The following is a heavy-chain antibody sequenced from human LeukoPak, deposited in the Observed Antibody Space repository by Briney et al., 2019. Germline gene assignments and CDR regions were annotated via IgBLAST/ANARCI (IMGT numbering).Heavy chain of an antibody. CDR1: GFTFSSAA. V-gene: IGHV3-23*01. J-gene: IGHJ4*02. CDR2: ITGSDDKT. Sequence: GGSLSLSCAASGFTFSSAAMTWVRQAPGKGLEWVLIITGSDDKTYYADSVKGRFTISRDYSKNALHLQMSSLRVEDTAIYYCAKGPQLGSGYHPDYWGQGTLVTVSS. CDR3: AKGPQLGSGYHPDY. D-gene: IGHD3-22*01.